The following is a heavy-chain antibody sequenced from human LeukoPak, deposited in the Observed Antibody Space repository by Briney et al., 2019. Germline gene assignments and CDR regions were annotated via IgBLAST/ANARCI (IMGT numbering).Heavy chain of an antibody. J-gene: IGHJ3*02. CDR3: AKAPYGDYAPFVI. Sequence: GGSLRLSCAASGFTVSSNYMSWVRQAPGKGLEWVSVTYSNGRTYYADSVKGRFTISRDNSKNTLYLQMNSLRAEDTAVYYCAKAPYGDYAPFVIWGQGTMVTVSS. CDR1: GFTVSSNY. V-gene: IGHV3-53*01. D-gene: IGHD4-17*01. CDR2: TYSNGRT.